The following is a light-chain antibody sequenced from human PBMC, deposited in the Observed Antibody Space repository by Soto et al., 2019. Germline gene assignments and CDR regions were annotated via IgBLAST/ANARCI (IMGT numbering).Light chain of an antibody. J-gene: IGKJ3*01. CDR2: ATS. V-gene: IGKV3-11*01. CDR3: QQRSSWPFT. Sequence: EVVLTRSPATLPLSPGEGATLSRRASQSIGNYLAWYQQKPGQAPRLLIYATSSRATGIPARFSGSGSGTDFTLTISSLEPEDFAVYYCQQRSSWPFTFGPGTKVDIK. CDR1: QSIGNY.